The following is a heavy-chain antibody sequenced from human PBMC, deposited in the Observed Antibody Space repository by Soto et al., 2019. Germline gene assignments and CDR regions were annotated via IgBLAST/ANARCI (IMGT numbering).Heavy chain of an antibody. CDR3: AQLGLMTFSHKHYFNH. V-gene: IGHV3-23*01. CDR1: GFSFDNYG. CDR2: IKSDGTST. D-gene: IGHD3-16*01. Sequence: GGSLRLSCVASGFSFDNYGMSWVRQAPGEGLEWVSAIKSDGTSTYYTASVEDRFTISRDNSKNTLYLQLNSLRAEDTAVYYCAQLGLMTFSHKHYFNHWGRGTLVTVSS. J-gene: IGHJ4*02.